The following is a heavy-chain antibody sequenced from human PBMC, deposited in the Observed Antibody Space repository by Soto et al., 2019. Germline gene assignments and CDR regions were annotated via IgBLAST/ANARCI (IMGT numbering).Heavy chain of an antibody. CDR2: IYHSGST. CDR1: RGSISSSNW. Sequence: SETLSLTCAVSRGSISSSNWWSWVRQPPGKGLEWIGEIYHSGSTNYNPSLKSRVTISVDKSKNQFSLKLSSVTAADTDVYYCARSWDSSGYYALLYWGQGTLVTV. CDR3: ARSWDSSGYYALLY. V-gene: IGHV4-4*02. J-gene: IGHJ4*02. D-gene: IGHD3-22*01.